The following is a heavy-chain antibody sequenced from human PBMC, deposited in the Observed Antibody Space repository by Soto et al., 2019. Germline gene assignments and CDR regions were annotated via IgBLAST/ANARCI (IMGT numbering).Heavy chain of an antibody. Sequence: GESLKISCKGSGYNFNNYWINWVRQMPGKGLEWMGIIYPGDSDIRYSPSLQGQVTISADKSISTAYLQWSGLKASDTAMYYCASSPRGYCSSTSCRELGNYYGMDVWGQGTTVTVSS. CDR3: ASSPRGYCSSTSCRELGNYYGMDV. D-gene: IGHD2-2*01. J-gene: IGHJ6*02. CDR1: GYNFNNYW. CDR2: IYPGDSDI. V-gene: IGHV5-51*01.